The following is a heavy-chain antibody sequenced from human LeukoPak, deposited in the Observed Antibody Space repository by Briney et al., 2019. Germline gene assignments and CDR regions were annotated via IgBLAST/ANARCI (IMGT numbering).Heavy chain of an antibody. CDR2: IYPDDSDT. J-gene: IGHJ3*02. CDR1: GYSFSTYW. D-gene: IGHD3-16*02. V-gene: IGHV5-51*04. CDR3: ARGGYRNVQGAFDI. Sequence: GESLKISCKGSGYSFSTYWIGWVRQMPGEGLEWTGIIYPDDSDTRYSPSFEGQVTISADKPISTAYLQWSGLKASDTAMYFCARGGYRNVQGAFDIWGQGTMVTVSS.